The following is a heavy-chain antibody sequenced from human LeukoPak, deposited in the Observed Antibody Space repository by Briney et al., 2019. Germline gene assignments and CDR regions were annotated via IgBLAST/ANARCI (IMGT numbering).Heavy chain of an antibody. CDR3: ARGGQHCSSTSCYYYYYYGMDV. Sequence: SETLSLTCTVSGGSISSYYWSWIRQPPGKGLEWIGYIYYSGSTNYNPSLKSRVTISVDTSKNQFSLKLSSVTAADTAVYYCARGGQHCSSTSCYYYYYYGMDVWGQGTTVTVSS. V-gene: IGHV4-59*01. CDR1: GGSISSYY. D-gene: IGHD2-2*01. CDR2: IYYSGST. J-gene: IGHJ6*02.